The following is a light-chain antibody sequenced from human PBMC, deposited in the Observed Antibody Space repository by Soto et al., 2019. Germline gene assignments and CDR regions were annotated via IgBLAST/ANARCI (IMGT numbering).Light chain of an antibody. CDR3: QHYAKSPPYT. Sequence: EIVLTQSPGTLSLSPGERVTLSCRASQSVSSRYLAWYQQKAGQAPRALIYGASNRATGIPDRFSGSGSGTEFTLTISRLEPEDFAVYYCQHYAKSPPYTFGQGTKLEIK. CDR2: GAS. V-gene: IGKV3-20*01. CDR1: QSVSSRY. J-gene: IGKJ2*01.